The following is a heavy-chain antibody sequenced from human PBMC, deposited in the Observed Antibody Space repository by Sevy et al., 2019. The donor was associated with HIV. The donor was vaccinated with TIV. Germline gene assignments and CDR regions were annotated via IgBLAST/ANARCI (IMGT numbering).Heavy chain of an antibody. D-gene: IGHD2-8*01. Sequence: ASVKVSCKASGYTFTSYGITWVRQAPGQGLEWMGWINPKNGNTKYAQKFQGRLTMITDKSTSTVYMELRSLRSDDTAIYYCARTYCTNGVCYYYYGMDVWGQGTTVTVSS. J-gene: IGHJ6*02. CDR2: INPKNGNT. V-gene: IGHV1-18*04. CDR3: ARTYCTNGVCYYYYGMDV. CDR1: GYTFTSYG.